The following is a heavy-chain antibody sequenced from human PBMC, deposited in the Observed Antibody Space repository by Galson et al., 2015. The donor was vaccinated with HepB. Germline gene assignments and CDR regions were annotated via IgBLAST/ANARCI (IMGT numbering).Heavy chain of an antibody. D-gene: IGHD4-23*01. CDR3: ARVVRGGASYLDY. V-gene: IGHV1-18*01. CDR1: GYTFTHYG. Sequence: SVKVSCKASGYTFTHYGISWVRQAPGQGLEWMGWISAYNGYTNYEQKFQGRVTMTTDTSTNTAYMALRSLRSDDTAVYYCARVVRGGASYLDYWGQGTLVTVSS. J-gene: IGHJ4*02. CDR2: ISAYNGYT.